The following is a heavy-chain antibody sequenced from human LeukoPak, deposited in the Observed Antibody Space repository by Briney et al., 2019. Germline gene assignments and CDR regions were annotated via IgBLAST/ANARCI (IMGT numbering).Heavy chain of an antibody. CDR3: AKLKGQATRYDY. CDR1: EFTFGNNW. J-gene: IGHJ4*02. Sequence: GGSLRLSCAAPEFTFGNNWMSWVRQAPGEGLEWVASINPDGRDKYYVDSVRGRFTISRDNDKNLLYLQMDSLRAEDAAVYHCAKLKGQATRYDYWGQGILVTVSS. D-gene: IGHD6-6*01. CDR2: INPDGRDK. V-gene: IGHV3-7*01.